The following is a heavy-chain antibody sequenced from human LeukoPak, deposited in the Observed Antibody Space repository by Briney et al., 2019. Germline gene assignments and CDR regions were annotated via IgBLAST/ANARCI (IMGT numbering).Heavy chain of an antibody. V-gene: IGHV3-33*01. J-gene: IGHJ3*02. Sequence: GGSLRLPCAASGFTFSSYGMHWVRQAPGKGLEWVAVIWYDGSDKYYADSVKGRFTISRDNSKNTLYLQMNSLRGEDTAVYYCARTNLFVDTAVNDAFDIWGQGTMVTVSS. CDR1: GFTFSSYG. CDR3: ARTNLFVDTAVNDAFDI. D-gene: IGHD5-18*01. CDR2: IWYDGSDK.